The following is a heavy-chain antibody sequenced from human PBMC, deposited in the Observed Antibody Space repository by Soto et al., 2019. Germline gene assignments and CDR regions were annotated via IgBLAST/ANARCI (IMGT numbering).Heavy chain of an antibody. CDR3: AIPSMFGGAFDI. V-gene: IGHV3-21*06. Sequence: EVQLVESGGGLVKPGGSLRLSCAASGFTFSSYSMNWVRQAPGKGLEWVSSISSSSSYIYYADSVKGRFTISRDNAKNSCYLQMKSLRAEDTAVYYCAIPSMFGGAFDIWGQGTMVTVSS. J-gene: IGHJ3*02. D-gene: IGHD3-10*02. CDR2: ISSSSSYI. CDR1: GFTFSSYS.